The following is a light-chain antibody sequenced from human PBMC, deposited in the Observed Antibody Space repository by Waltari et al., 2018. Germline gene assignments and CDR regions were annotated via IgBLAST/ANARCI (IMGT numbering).Light chain of an antibody. J-gene: IGKJ4*01. CDR1: QSVLYSFNNKNY. CDR3: QKSYSTPLT. Sequence: DIVMSQSPDSVAVSLGERASISCKSSQSVLYSFNNKNYLALYQEKPGQPPKLLIYWAATRGSGGPNRFIGSGSATDFTLTISSLKAEDVAVYYCQKSYSTPLTFGGRTKVEIK. CDR2: WAA. V-gene: IGKV4-1*01.